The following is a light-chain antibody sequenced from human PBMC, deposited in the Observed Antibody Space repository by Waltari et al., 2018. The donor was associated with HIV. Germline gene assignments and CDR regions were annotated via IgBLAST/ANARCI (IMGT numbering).Light chain of an antibody. V-gene: IGLV1-47*01. CDR1: RSNIGNDN. CDR2: KNI. Sequence: QSVLTQPPSASGTPGQRVTIYCSGSRSNIGNDNVYWYQQLPGTTPKLLIYKNIHRPSVVPDRFSGCKSGTSAYLAISGLRSEDEAYYYCVGWDASLSSYVFGAGTKVTVL. J-gene: IGLJ1*01. CDR3: VGWDASLSSYV.